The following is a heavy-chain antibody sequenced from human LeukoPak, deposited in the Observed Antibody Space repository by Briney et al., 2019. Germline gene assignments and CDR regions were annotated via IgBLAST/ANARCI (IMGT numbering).Heavy chain of an antibody. CDR2: ISGSGTST. Sequence: PGGSLRLSCAASGFTFSKYAMSWVRQAPGKGLEWVSAISGSGTSTFYADSVKGRFTISRDNSKNTLYLQMNSLRAEDTAVYYCAKEHHYGDFFDYWGQGTLVTVSS. CDR1: GFTFSKYA. J-gene: IGHJ4*02. CDR3: AKEHHYGDFFDY. V-gene: IGHV3-23*01. D-gene: IGHD4-17*01.